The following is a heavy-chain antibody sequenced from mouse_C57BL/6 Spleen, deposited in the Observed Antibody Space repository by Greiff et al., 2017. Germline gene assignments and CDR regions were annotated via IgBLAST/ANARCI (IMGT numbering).Heavy chain of an antibody. CDR1: GFTFSSYA. CDR3: ASITTVVFDY. CDR2: ISDGGSYT. J-gene: IGHJ2*01. V-gene: IGHV5-4*01. D-gene: IGHD1-1*01. Sequence: EVQLVESGGGLVKPGGSLKLSCAASGFTFSSYAMSWVRPTPEKRLEGVATISDGGSYTYYPDNVKGRFTISRDNAKNNLYLQMSHLKSEDTAMYYCASITTVVFDYWGQGTTLTVSS.